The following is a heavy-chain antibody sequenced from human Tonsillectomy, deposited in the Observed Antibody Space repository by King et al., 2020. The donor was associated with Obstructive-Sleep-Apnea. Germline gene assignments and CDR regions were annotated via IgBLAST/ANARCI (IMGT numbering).Heavy chain of an antibody. CDR2: IYYSGST. D-gene: IGHD1-26*01. J-gene: IGHJ6*02. CDR3: ARNTEHYYYYGMDV. Sequence: QLQESGPGLVKPSETLSLTCTVSGDSISRYYGSWIRQPPGKGLEWIGYIYYSGSTKYNPSLKSRVTISVDTSKNQFSLKLSSVTAADTAVYYCARNTEHYYYYGMDVWGQGTTVTVSS. V-gene: IGHV4-59*08. CDR1: GDSISRYY.